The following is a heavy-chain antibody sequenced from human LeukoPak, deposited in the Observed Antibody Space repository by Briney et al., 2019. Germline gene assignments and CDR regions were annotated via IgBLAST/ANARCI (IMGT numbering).Heavy chain of an antibody. J-gene: IGHJ4*02. CDR2: IYTSGST. Sequence: PSETLSLTCTLSGRSISSYYWSWIRQPAGKGREWIGRIYTSGSTNYHPSLKSRATMSVDTSKNQFPLKLSSVTAADTAVYYCARALGDSSGYYYYYFDYWGQGTLATVSS. V-gene: IGHV4-4*07. CDR3: ARALGDSSGYYYYYFDY. CDR1: GRSISSYY. D-gene: IGHD3-22*01.